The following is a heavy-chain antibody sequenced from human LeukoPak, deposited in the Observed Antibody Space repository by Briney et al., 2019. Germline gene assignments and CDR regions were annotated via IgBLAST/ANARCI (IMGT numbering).Heavy chain of an antibody. V-gene: IGHV4-59*10. J-gene: IGHJ4*02. CDR1: GGSFSTYY. CDR3: ARAAGRDTTSGLDFDY. Sequence: PSETLSLTCAVYGGSFSTYYWSWIRQPAGKGLEWIGRIYSSRSIYNPSLKSRVTMSVDTSKNQFSLKLSSVTAADTAVYYCARAAGRDTTSGLDFDYWGQGILVTVSS. CDR2: IYSSRS. D-gene: IGHD1-26*01.